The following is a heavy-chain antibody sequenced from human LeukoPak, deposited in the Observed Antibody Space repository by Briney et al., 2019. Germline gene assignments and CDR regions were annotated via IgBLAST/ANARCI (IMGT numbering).Heavy chain of an antibody. V-gene: IGHV3-23*01. CDR1: GFTFTNYA. Sequence: GGSLRLSCAASGFTFTNYAMGWVRQAPGKGLEWVSDISGSGFTSYADSVKGRSTIFRDNSKNTLYLQMNRLRDEDTALYYCAIYRDHHFDFWGQGTLVTVSS. CDR3: AIYRDHHFDF. J-gene: IGHJ4*02. CDR2: ISGSGFT. D-gene: IGHD4-17*01.